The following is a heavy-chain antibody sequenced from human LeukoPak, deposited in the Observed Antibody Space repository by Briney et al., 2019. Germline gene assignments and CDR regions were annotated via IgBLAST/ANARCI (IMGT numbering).Heavy chain of an antibody. CDR2: IIPIFGTA. CDR3: AKDKTRYCSSTSCRYFDAFDI. J-gene: IGHJ3*02. V-gene: IGHV1-69*13. D-gene: IGHD2-2*01. Sequence: SVKVSCKASGGTFSSYAISWVRQAPGQGLEWMGGIIPIFGTANYAQKFQGRVTITADESTSTAYMELSSLRSEDTAVYYCAKDKTRYCSSTSCRYFDAFDIWGQGTMVTVSS. CDR1: GGTFSSYA.